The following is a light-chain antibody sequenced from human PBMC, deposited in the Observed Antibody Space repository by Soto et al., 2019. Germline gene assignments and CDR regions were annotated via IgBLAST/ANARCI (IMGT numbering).Light chain of an antibody. CDR2: DAS. Sequence: EILLTQSPATLSLSPGERATLSCRASQTVTTSLAWYQQKPGQAPRLLIYDASNRATGVPARFSGSGSGTDFTLTISNLESEDFAVYFCQQHNDWPRITFGQGTRLEIK. CDR3: QQHNDWPRIT. CDR1: QTVTTS. J-gene: IGKJ5*01. V-gene: IGKV3-11*01.